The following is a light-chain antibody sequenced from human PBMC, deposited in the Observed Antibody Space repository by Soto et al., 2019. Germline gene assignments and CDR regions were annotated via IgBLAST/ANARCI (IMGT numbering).Light chain of an antibody. CDR3: HQYDSWT. CDR1: QSVSSSY. V-gene: IGKV3-20*01. J-gene: IGKJ1*01. Sequence: EFVLTQSPGTLSLYPGERATLSFRASQSVSSSYVAWYQQKRGQAPRLLIYGASSRATGIPDRFSGSGSGTDFTLTISRLEPEDFAVYYCHQYDSWTFGQGTKVDIK. CDR2: GAS.